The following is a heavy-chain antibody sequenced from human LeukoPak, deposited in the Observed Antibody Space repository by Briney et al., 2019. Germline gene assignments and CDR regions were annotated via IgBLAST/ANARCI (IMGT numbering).Heavy chain of an antibody. V-gene: IGHV4-34*01. CDR3: ATLGEYYDSSGYYYN. Sequence: SETLSLTCAVYGGSFSGYYWSWIRQPPGKGLEWIGEINHSGSTNYNPSLKSRVTISVDSSKNQFSLKLTSVTAADTAVYYCATLGEYYDSSGYYYNWGQGTLVTVSS. J-gene: IGHJ4*02. CDR1: GGSFSGYY. CDR2: INHSGST. D-gene: IGHD3-22*01.